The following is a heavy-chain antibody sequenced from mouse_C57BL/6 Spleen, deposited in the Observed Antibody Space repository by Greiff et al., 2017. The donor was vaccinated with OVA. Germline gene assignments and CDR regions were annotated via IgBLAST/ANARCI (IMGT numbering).Heavy chain of an antibody. D-gene: IGHD2-3*01. J-gene: IGHJ2*01. CDR3: ARYDDGYYGGYFDY. CDR1: GFTFTDYY. CDR2: IRNKANGYTT. Sequence: EVQLQESGGGLVQPGGSLSLSCAASGFTFTDYYMSWVRQPPGKALEWLGFIRNKANGYTTEYSASVKGRFTISRDNSQSILYLQMNALRAEDSATYYCARYDDGYYGGYFDYWGQGTTLTVSS. V-gene: IGHV7-3*01.